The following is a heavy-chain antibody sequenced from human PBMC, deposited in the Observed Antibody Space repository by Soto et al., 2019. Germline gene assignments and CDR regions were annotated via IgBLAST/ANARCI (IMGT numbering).Heavy chain of an antibody. V-gene: IGHV1-69*04. Sequence: ASVKVSCKASGGTFSSYTISWVRQAPGQGLEWMGRIIPILGIANYAQKFQGRVTITADKSTSTAYMELSSLRSEDTAVYYCARDKLDTSGSLPYYYMDGSGKATTVTVSS. CDR2: IIPILGIA. CDR3: ARDKLDTSGSLPYYYMDG. D-gene: IGHD3-10*01. CDR1: GGTFSSYT. J-gene: IGHJ6*03.